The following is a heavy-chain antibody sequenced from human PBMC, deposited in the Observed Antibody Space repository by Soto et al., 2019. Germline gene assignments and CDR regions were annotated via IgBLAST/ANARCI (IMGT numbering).Heavy chain of an antibody. J-gene: IGHJ4*02. CDR2: IYYSGST. Sequence: SETLSLTCTVSGGSISSYYWSWIRQPPGKGLEWIGYIYYSGSTNYNPSLKSRVTISVDTSKNQFSLKLSSVTAADTAVYYCAKNRWELLVSYFDYWGQGTLVTVS. CDR3: AKNRWELLVSYFDY. CDR1: GGSISSYY. D-gene: IGHD1-26*01. V-gene: IGHV4-59*01.